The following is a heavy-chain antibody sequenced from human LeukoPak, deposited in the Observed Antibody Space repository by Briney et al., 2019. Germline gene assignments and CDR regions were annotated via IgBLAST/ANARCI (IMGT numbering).Heavy chain of an antibody. J-gene: IGHJ4*02. CDR1: GGSISSGSYY. V-gene: IGHV4-61*02. CDR2: IYTSGST. CDR3: AREGAARNFDY. D-gene: IGHD6-6*01. Sequence: SETLSLTCTVSGGSISSGSYYWNWIRQPAGKGLEWIGRIYTSGSTNYNPSLKSRVTISVDTSKGQLSLKLSSVTAADTAVYYCAREGAARNFDYWGQGILVTVSS.